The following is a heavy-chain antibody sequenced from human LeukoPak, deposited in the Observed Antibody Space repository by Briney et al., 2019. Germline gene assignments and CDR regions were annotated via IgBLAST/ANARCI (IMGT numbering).Heavy chain of an antibody. Sequence: ASVKVSCKASGGTFSSYAISWVRQATGQGREWMGWMNPNSGNTGYAQKCQGRETITRNTSISTAYMELSSLRSEATAVYYCARGGAGYYDSSGYLTDWGQGTLVTVSS. CDR2: MNPNSGNT. CDR1: GGTFSSYA. D-gene: IGHD3-22*01. CDR3: ARGGAGYYDSSGYLTD. V-gene: IGHV1-8*03. J-gene: IGHJ4*02.